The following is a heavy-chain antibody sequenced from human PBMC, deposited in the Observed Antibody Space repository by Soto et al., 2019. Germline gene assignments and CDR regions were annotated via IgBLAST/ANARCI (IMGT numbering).Heavy chain of an antibody. Sequence: GGSLGLSCKASGFTFSTYSMNWVRQAPGKGLDWVASISGAGGTTYYADSVRGRFTVSRDNSKNTLYLDMHNLSAGDTAVYYCAKGVLPAPPIDPSGQGTLVTVSS. V-gene: IGHV3-23*01. CDR3: AKGVLPAPPIDP. J-gene: IGHJ5*02. CDR1: GFTFSTYS. CDR2: ISGAGGTT. D-gene: IGHD2-2*01.